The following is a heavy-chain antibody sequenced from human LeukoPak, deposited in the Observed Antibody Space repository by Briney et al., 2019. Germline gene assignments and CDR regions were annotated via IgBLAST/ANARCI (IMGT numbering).Heavy chain of an antibody. CDR1: GYSISSGYY. J-gene: IGHJ6*03. V-gene: IGHV4-38-2*02. CDR2: IYHSGST. CDR3: ARAYNWNYGPYYYYMDV. D-gene: IGHD1-7*01. Sequence: PSETLSLTCTVSGYSISSGYYWGWIRQPLGKGLEWIGSIYHSGSTYYNPSLKSRVTISVDTSKNQFSLKLSPVTAADTAVYYCARAYNWNYGPYYYYMDVWGKGTTVTVSS.